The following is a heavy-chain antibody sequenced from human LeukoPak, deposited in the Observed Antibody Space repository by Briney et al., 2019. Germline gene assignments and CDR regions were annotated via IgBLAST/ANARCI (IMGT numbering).Heavy chain of an antibody. D-gene: IGHD1-7*01. V-gene: IGHV1-2*02. CDR3: ARPTRYNWIYDAFDI. CDR2: INPNTGDT. J-gene: IGHJ3*02. Sequence: ASVKVSCKXSGYTFTGNYIHWVRQGPGRGPEWMGWINPNTGDTNYAQKFQGRVTMTRDTAINTAYMDLSTLRSDDTAVYYCARPTRYNWIYDAFDIWGQGTMVTVSS. CDR1: GYTFTGNY.